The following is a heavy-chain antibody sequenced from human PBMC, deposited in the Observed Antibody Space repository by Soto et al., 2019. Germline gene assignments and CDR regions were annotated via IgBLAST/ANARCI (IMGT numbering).Heavy chain of an antibody. D-gene: IGHD2-2*02. V-gene: IGHV5-51*01. CDR1: GYTFTSYW. CDR3: ARGHCSSTTCYKAGFDP. J-gene: IGHJ5*02. CDR2: IYPGDSDS. Sequence: PGESLKISCKASGYTFTSYWIGWVRQMPGKGLERMGIIYPGDSDSRYSLSFQGRATISVDRSISTAYRQWSSLKASDTALYYCARGHCSSTTCYKAGFDPWGQGTLVTVSS.